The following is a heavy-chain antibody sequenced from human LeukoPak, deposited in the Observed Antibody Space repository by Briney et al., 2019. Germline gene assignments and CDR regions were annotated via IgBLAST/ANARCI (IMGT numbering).Heavy chain of an antibody. D-gene: IGHD1-26*01. J-gene: IGHJ4*02. V-gene: IGHV1-69*13. CDR2: IIPIFGTA. Sequence: ASVKVSCKASGGTFSSYAISWVRQAPGQGLEWMGGIIPIFGTANYAQKFQGRVTITADESTSTAYMELSSLRSEDTAVYYCARGGYSGSDYYFDYWGQGTLVTVSS. CDR1: GGTFSSYA. CDR3: ARGGYSGSDYYFDY.